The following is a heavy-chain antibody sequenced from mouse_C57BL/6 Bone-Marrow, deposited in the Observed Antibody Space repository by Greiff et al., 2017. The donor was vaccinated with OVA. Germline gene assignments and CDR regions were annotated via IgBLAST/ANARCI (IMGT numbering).Heavy chain of an antibody. V-gene: IGHV1-5*01. CDR2: IYPGNSDT. CDR1: GYTFTSYW. CDR3: TRWDDYGYFDV. J-gene: IGHJ1*03. Sequence: VQLKQSGTVLARPGASVKMSCKTSGYTFTSYWMHWVKQRPGKGLEWLGAIYPGNSDTSYNQKFKGKANLNAVTSDSTAYMELSRLTNEDSAVYYCTRWDDYGYFDVWGTGTTVTVSS. D-gene: IGHD2-3*01.